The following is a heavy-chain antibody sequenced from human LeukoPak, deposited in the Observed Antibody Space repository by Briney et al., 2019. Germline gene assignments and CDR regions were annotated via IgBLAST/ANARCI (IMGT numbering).Heavy chain of an antibody. D-gene: IGHD3-10*01. CDR1: GGSISSSSYY. J-gene: IGHJ6*02. Sequence: SETLSLTCTVSGGSISSSSYYWGWIRQPPGKGLEWIGSIYDSGSTYYNPSLRRRVTISVDTSESQFSLKLSSVTAADTALYYCARHKSLNLWVGVWGQGTTVTVSS. CDR3: ARHKSLNLWVGV. CDR2: IYDSGST. V-gene: IGHV4-39*01.